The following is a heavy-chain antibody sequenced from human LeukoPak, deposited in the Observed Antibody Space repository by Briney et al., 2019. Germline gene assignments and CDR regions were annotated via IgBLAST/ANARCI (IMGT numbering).Heavy chain of an antibody. CDR1: GGSISSYY. Sequence: PSETLSLTCTVSGGSISSYYWSWIRQPPGKGLEWIGYIYTSGSTNYNPPLKSRVTISVDTSKNQFSLKLSSVTAADTAVYYCARRVWYYDSSGYHDAFDIWGQGTMVTVSS. CDR3: ARRVWYYDSSGYHDAFDI. J-gene: IGHJ3*02. D-gene: IGHD3-22*01. V-gene: IGHV4-4*09. CDR2: IYTSGST.